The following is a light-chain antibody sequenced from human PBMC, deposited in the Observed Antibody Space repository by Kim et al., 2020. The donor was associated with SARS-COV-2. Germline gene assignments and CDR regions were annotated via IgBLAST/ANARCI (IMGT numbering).Light chain of an antibody. CDR1: SLRSYY. CDR3: NSRDSSATVV. J-gene: IGLJ2*01. CDR2: GKN. V-gene: IGLV3-19*01. Sequence: SSELTQDPAVSVALGQTVRITCQGDSLRSYYASWYQQKPGQAPVFVIYGKNNRPSGIPDRFSGSSSGDTASLTITGAQAEDEADYYCNSRDSSATVVFGGGTKLTVL.